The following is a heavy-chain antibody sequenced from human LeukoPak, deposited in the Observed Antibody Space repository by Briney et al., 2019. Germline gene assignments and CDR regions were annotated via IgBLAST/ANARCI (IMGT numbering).Heavy chain of an antibody. J-gene: IGHJ4*02. V-gene: IGHV3-23*01. Sequence: GGSLSLSCAASGSTFRSYAMSWVLQTPDKGLYWVSAISDGGTRTFYADSVKARSTISRDNSKSTLYLQMDSLRADDMSVYYCANPERYWGQGTLVTVSS. CDR2: ISDGGTRT. CDR3: ANPERY. D-gene: IGHD1-14*01. CDR1: GSTFRSYA.